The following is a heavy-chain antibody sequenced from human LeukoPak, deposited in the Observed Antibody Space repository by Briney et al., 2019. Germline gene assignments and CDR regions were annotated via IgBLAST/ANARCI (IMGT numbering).Heavy chain of an antibody. CDR1: GYTFTSYG. V-gene: IGHV1-18*04. Sequence: ASVKGSRKASGYTFTSYGISWVRQAPGQGLEWMGWISAYNGNTNYAQKLQGRVTMTTDTSTSTAYMELRSLRSDDTAVYYCARNLLNYGSGSYLEDYWGQGTLVTVSS. D-gene: IGHD3-10*01. J-gene: IGHJ4*02. CDR3: ARNLLNYGSGSYLEDY. CDR2: ISAYNGNT.